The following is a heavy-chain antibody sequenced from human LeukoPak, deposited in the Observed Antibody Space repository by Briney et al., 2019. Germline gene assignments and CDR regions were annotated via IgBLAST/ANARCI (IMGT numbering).Heavy chain of an antibody. D-gene: IGHD3-22*01. V-gene: IGHV4-59*01. CDR1: GGSISSYY. Sequence: SETLSLTCTVSGGSISSYYWSWIRQPPGKGLEWIGYIYYSGSTNYNPSLKSRVTISVDTSKNQFSLKLSSVTAADTAVYYCARSPKYYYDSSGSAFDYWGQGTLVTVSS. J-gene: IGHJ4*02. CDR3: ARSPKYYYDSSGSAFDY. CDR2: IYYSGST.